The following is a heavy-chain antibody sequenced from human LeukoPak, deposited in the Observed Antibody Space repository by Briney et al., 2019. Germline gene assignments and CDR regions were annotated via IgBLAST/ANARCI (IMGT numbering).Heavy chain of an antibody. J-gene: IGHJ4*02. D-gene: IGHD2-8*01. CDR3: SREGDALTGLYPDH. Sequence: GGSLRLSCTTSGFNFEDYAMSWVRQAPGKGLEWLGFIGREAHGGRAQYATSVKGRVTISRDDARKIAYLHLSGLRNEDTAVYYCSREGDALTGLYPDHWGQGTLVIVSS. CDR1: GFNFEDYA. CDR2: IGREAHGGRA. V-gene: IGHV3-49*04.